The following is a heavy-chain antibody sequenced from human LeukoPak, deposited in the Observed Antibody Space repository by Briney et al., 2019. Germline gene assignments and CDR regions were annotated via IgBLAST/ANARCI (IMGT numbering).Heavy chain of an antibody. J-gene: IGHJ6*02. CDR3: ALGTINKDYYFGMDV. D-gene: IGHD2-8*01. Sequence: GGSLRLSWAASGFTYSDYYMTWIRQAPGKGLEWLSYISNTGSTVFYADSVMGRFTVSRDNAKRSLYLQIKSLRDDDTAVYHCALGTINKDYYFGMDVWGQGTTVTVSS. V-gene: IGHV3-11*01. CDR2: ISNTGSTV. CDR1: GFTYSDYY.